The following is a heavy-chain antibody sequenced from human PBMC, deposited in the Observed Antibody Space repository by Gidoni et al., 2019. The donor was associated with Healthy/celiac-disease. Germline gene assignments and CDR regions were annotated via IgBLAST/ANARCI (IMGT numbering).Heavy chain of an antibody. CDR2: INPNSGGT. D-gene: IGHD6-13*01. Sequence: QVQLVQSGAEVKKPGASVKVSCKASGYTFTGYYMHWVRQAPGQGLEWMGRINPNSGGTNYAQKFQGRVTMTRDTSISTAYMELSRLRSDDTAVYYCARAWYGSSWYAVDFDYWGQGTLVTVSS. CDR1: GYTFTGYY. CDR3: ARAWYGSSWYAVDFDY. J-gene: IGHJ4*02. V-gene: IGHV1-2*06.